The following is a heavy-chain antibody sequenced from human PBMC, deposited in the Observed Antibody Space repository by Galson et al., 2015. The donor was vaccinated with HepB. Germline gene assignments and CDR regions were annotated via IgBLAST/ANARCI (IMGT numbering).Heavy chain of an antibody. J-gene: IGHJ6*03. V-gene: IGHV4-34*01. CDR3: ARADRGDIIVHHYYYYMDV. D-gene: IGHD3-10*01. CDR1: GGSFSGYY. CDR2: INRSGNT. Sequence: SETLSLTCAVYGGSFSGYYWTWIRQPPGKGLEWIGDINRSGNTNHNPSLKSRVTISLVTSKNQFSLKLRSVTAADTGVYYCARADRGDIIVHHYYYYMDVWGKGTTVTVSS.